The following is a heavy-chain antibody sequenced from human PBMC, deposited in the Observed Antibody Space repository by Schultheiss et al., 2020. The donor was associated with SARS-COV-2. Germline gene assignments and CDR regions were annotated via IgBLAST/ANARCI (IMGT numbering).Heavy chain of an antibody. Sequence: SETLSLTCTVSGGSISSYYWSWIRQPPGKGLEWIGYIYYSGSTNYNPSLKSRVTISVDTSKNQFSLKLSSVTAADTAVYYCASEAAVAGLSYWGQGTLVTVSS. V-gene: IGHV4-59*08. D-gene: IGHD6-19*01. J-gene: IGHJ4*02. CDR2: IYYSGST. CDR1: GGSISSYY. CDR3: ASEAAVAGLSY.